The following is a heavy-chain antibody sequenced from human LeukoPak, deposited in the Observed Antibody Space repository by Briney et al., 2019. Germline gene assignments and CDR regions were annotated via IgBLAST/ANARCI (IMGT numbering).Heavy chain of an antibody. CDR1: GYTFTTFD. Sequence: ASVKVSCKTSGYTFTTFDINWVRQATGQGLEWMGWMNPNSGNTGFAQKFQGRLTMTRNTSINTAYMELNTLRSEDTAVYYCAGGGSRWPLDYWGQGTLVTVSS. J-gene: IGHJ4*02. V-gene: IGHV1-8*01. CDR2: MNPNSGNT. CDR3: AGGGSRWPLDY. D-gene: IGHD6-13*01.